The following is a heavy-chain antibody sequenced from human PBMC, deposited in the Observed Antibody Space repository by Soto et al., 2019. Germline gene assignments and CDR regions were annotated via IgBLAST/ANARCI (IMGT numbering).Heavy chain of an antibody. CDR1: GFTFSSYS. J-gene: IGHJ3*02. D-gene: IGHD1-26*01. Sequence: GGSLRLSCAASGFTFSSYSMNWVRQAPGKGLEWVSYISSSSSIIYYADSVKGRFTISRDNAKNSLYLQMNSLRDEDTAVYYCARAGGGIVGASDGFDIWGQGTMVTVSS. CDR3: ARAGGGIVGASDGFDI. V-gene: IGHV3-48*02. CDR2: ISSSSSII.